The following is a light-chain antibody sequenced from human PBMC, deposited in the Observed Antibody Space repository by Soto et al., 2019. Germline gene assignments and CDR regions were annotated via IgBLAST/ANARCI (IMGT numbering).Light chain of an antibody. J-gene: IGLJ3*02. V-gene: IGLV2-8*01. CDR3: SSPAGITNVV. CDR2: EVT. Sequence: QSALTQPPSASGSHEQSVTNSSTGTSSDVGGYNYVSWYQQHPGKATKLIIYEVTKRPSGVPDRFSGSKSGKTASLTVSGLLAEDEADDYCSSPAGITNVVFGGGTNLTVL. CDR1: SSDVGGYNY.